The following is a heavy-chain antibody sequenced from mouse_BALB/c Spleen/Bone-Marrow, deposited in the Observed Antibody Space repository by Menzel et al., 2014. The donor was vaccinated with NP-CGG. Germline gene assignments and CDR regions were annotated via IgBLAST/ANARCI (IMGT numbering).Heavy chain of an antibody. CDR3: ARPGTWGYFDY. CDR2: INPDSSMI. V-gene: IGHV4-1*02. D-gene: IGHD4-1*01. CDR1: GFDFSRYW. Sequence: EVMLVESGGGLVQPGGSLKLSCVASGFDFSRYWMSWVRQAPGKGLEWIGEINPDSSMINYTPSLKDKFIISRDNAKNTLYLQMSKVRSEDTALYYCARPGTWGYFDYWGQGTTLTVSS. J-gene: IGHJ2*01.